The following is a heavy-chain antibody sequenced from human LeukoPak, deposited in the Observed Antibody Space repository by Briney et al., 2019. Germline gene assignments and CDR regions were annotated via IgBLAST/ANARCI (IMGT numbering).Heavy chain of an antibody. V-gene: IGHV4-34*01. D-gene: IGHD3-10*01. CDR1: GGSFSGYY. J-gene: IGHJ6*03. Sequence: SETLSLTCAVYGGSFSGYYWSWIRQPPGKGLEWIGEINHSGSTNYNPSLKSRVTISVDTSKNQFSLKLSSVTAADTAVYYCARLVRGVIITPYYYYYYMDVWGKGTTVTISS. CDR3: ARLVRGVIITPYYYYYYMDV. CDR2: INHSGST.